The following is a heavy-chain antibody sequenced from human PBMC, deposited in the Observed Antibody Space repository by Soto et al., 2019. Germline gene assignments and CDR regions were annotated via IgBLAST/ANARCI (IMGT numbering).Heavy chain of an antibody. CDR1: GGSISSYY. Sequence: PSETLSLTCTVSGGSISSYYWSWIRQPPGKGLEWIGYIYYSGSTNYNPSLKSRVTISVDTSKNQFSLKLSSVTAADTAVYYCASSNWAYYYYGMDVWGQGTTVTVSS. CDR2: IYYSGST. CDR3: ASSNWAYYYYGMDV. D-gene: IGHD1-1*01. V-gene: IGHV4-59*01. J-gene: IGHJ6*02.